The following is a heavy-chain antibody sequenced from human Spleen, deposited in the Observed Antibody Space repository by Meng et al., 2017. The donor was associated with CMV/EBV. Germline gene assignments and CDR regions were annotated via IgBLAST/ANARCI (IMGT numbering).Heavy chain of an antibody. CDR1: GFTFSFYG. D-gene: IGHD3-10*01. CDR2: IKNDETT. CDR3: ARGGVGSFDY. Sequence: LRLSCAGSGFTFSFYGRYWVRQGPGKGLVWISGIKNDETTYYADSVKGRFTISRDNAKNTLYLQMNNLRVEDTGVYYCARGGVGSFDYWGQGTLVTVSS. V-gene: IGHV3-74*01. J-gene: IGHJ4*02.